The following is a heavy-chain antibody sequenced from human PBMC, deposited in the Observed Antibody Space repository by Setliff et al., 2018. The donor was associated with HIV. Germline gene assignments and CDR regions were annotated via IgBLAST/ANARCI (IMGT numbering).Heavy chain of an antibody. CDR1: GDTFSSYA. CDR3: ARAQGYCGGECYYHFDY. CDR2: IIPIFGTT. V-gene: IGHV1-69*06. J-gene: IGHJ4*02. Sequence: SVKVSCRASGDTFSSYAISWVRQAPGQGLEWMGGIIPIFGTTNYAQKFQGRVTITADKSTSTAYMELNSLRSEDTAVYYCARAQGYCGGECYYHFDYWGQGTLVTVSS. D-gene: IGHD2-21*01.